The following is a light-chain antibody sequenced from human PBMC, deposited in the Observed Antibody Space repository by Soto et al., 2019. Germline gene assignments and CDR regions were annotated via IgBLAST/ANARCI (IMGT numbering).Light chain of an antibody. J-gene: IGKJ1*01. V-gene: IGKV3-20*01. CDR3: QKYDNSPQT. CDR2: GAS. CDR1: QSVSSDY. Sequence: EIVLTQSPGTLSLSPGERATLSCRASQSVSSDYLAWYQQKPGQSPRLLIYGASNRASGIPDRFSGSGSGTDFTLTVSRLDPEDFAVYYCQKYDNSPQTFGQGTKVEIK.